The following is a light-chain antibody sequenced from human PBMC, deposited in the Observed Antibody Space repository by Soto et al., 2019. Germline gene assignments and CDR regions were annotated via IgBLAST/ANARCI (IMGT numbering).Light chain of an antibody. J-gene: IGLJ1*01. Sequence: QSALTQPRSVSGSPGQSVTISCTGTSSDVGGYNYVSWYQQHPGKAPRLMIYDVSKRPSGVPDRFSGSKSGNTASLTISGLQAEDAADYYCCSYAGSYTFYVFGIGTKVTVL. CDR2: DVS. V-gene: IGLV2-11*01. CDR1: SSDVGGYNY. CDR3: CSYAGSYTFYV.